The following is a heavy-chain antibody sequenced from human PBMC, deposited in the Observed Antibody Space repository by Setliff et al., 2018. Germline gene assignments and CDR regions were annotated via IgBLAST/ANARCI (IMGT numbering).Heavy chain of an antibody. V-gene: IGHV1-69*05. CDR1: GGTFSSYA. J-gene: IGHJ4*02. Sequence: SVKVSCKASGGTFSSYAISWVRQAPGQGLEWMGGIIPIFGTANYAQKFQGGVTITTDESTSTAYMELSSLRSEDTAVYYCARGRSLLWFGELSRPYYFDYWGQGTLVTVSS. D-gene: IGHD3-10*01. CDR3: ARGRSLLWFGELSRPYYFDY. CDR2: IIPIFGTA.